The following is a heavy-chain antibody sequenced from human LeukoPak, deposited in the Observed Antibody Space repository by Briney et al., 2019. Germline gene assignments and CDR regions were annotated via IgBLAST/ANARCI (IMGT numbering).Heavy chain of an antibody. J-gene: IGHJ4*02. CDR1: GGSSSGYY. Sequence: NPSETLSLTCSVSGGSSSGYYWTWIRQPPGKGLEGIGYIFYSGSTNYNPSLKSRATISVDTSKHQFSLSLTSVIAADTAVYYCARVRYCGGDCFPFDYWGQGTLVTVSS. V-gene: IGHV4-59*01. D-gene: IGHD2-21*01. CDR3: ARVRYCGGDCFPFDY. CDR2: IFYSGST.